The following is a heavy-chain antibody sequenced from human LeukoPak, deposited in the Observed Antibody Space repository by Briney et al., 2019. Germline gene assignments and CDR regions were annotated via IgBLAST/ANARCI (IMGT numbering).Heavy chain of an antibody. Sequence: GGSLRLSCAASGFTFSSYAMSWVRQAPGKGLEWVSAISGSGGSTYYADSVKGRFTISRDNAKNSLYLQMNSLRAEDTALYYCAKDIRFGDTAMVEFPVWGQGTLVTVSS. V-gene: IGHV3-23*01. D-gene: IGHD5-18*01. CDR3: AKDIRFGDTAMVEFPV. CDR2: ISGSGGST. J-gene: IGHJ4*02. CDR1: GFTFSSYA.